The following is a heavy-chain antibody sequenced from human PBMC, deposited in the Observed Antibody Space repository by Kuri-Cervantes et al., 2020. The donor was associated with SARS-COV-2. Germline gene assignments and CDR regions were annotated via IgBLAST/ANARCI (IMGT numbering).Heavy chain of an antibody. D-gene: IGHD3-22*01. Sequence: SVKVSCKASGGTFSSYTISWVRQAPGQGLEWMGRIIPILGIANYAQKFQGRVTMTEDTSTDTAYMEPSSLRSEDTAVYYCATAYRGYHYWYFDLWGRGTLVTVSS. V-gene: IGHV1-69*02. J-gene: IGHJ2*01. CDR3: ATAYRGYHYWYFDL. CDR1: GGTFSSYT. CDR2: IIPILGIA.